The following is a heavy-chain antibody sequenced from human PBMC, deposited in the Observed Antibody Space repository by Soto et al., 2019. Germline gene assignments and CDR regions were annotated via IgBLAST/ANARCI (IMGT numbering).Heavy chain of an antibody. V-gene: IGHV3-23*01. CDR2: MSGSARST. CDR3: VTSPHYDILAGYQVLDY. CDR1: GFTFSNYA. D-gene: IGHD3-9*01. J-gene: IGHJ4*02. Sequence: GGSLRLSCAVSGFTFSNYAMSWVRQAPGKGLEWLSGMSGSARSTYYADSVKGRFTISRDNSKNTLYLQMNSLRAEDTALYYCVTSPHYDILAGYQVLDYWGQGTLVTVSS.